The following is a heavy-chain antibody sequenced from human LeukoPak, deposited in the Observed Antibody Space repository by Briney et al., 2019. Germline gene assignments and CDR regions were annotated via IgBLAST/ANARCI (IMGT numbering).Heavy chain of an antibody. CDR1: GGSISSSSYY. V-gene: IGHV4-39*01. Sequence: SETLSLTCTVSGGSISSSSYYWGWIRQPPGKGLEWIGSIYYSGSTYYNPSLKSRVTISVDTSKNQFSLKLSSVTAADTAVYYCARQGLSITGTTHLDYWGQGTLVTVSS. CDR3: ARQGLSITGTTHLDY. CDR2: IYYSGST. D-gene: IGHD1-7*01. J-gene: IGHJ4*02.